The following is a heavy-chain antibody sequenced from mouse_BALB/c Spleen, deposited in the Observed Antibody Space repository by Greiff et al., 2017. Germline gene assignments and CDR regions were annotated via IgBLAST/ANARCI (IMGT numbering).Heavy chain of an antibody. J-gene: IGHJ4*01. CDR1: GYTFTSYW. CDR2: IYPSDSYT. D-gene: IGHD1-1*01. V-gene: IGHV1-69*02. Sequence: QVQLQQPGAELVRPGASVKLSCKASGYTFTSYWINWVKQRPGQGLEWIGNIYPSDSYTNYNQKFKDKATLTVDKSSSTAYMQLSSPTSEDSAVYYCTREGDGDAMDYWGQGTSVTVSS. CDR3: TREGDGDAMDY.